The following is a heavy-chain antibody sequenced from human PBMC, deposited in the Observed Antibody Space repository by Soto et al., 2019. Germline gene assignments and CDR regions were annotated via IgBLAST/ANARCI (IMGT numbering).Heavy chain of an antibody. CDR3: ASSLRMPGIGNDYYGMDV. CDR1: GGIFSDFS. J-gene: IGHJ6*01. Sequence: QVQLVQSGAEVKKPGSSLKVSCKASGGIFSDFSFSWVRQAPGQGLEWMGGIMPIFGGPDYAQRFRGRVTITADEVTRTAFMELRGLTSEDTATYYCASSLRMPGIGNDYYGMDVW. CDR2: IMPIFGGP. D-gene: IGHD6-13*01. V-gene: IGHV1-69*12.